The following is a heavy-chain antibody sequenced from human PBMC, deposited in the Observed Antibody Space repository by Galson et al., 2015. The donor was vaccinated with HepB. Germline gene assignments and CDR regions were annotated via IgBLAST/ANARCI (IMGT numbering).Heavy chain of an antibody. J-gene: IGHJ4*02. Sequence: PALVKPTQTLTLTCTFSGFSLSTSGVGVGWIRQPPGKPLEWLAFIFWNDDKRYSPSLKSRFTITKDTSKNQVVLTVTNMDPVDTATYYCAHSSYDSSGYYYFDNWGQGTLVTVSS. CDR3: AHSSYDSSGYYYFDN. V-gene: IGHV2-5*01. D-gene: IGHD3-22*01. CDR2: IFWNDDK. CDR1: GFSLSTSGVG.